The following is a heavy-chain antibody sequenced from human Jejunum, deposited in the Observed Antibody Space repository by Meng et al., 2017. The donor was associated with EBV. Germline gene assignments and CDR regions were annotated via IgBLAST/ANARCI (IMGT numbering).Heavy chain of an antibody. J-gene: IGHJ4*02. CDR2: IDYSGST. D-gene: IGHD5-12*01. CDR3: AGLRYSGYDRAFDY. CDR1: GGSVNSGNVY. V-gene: IGHV4-61*01. Sequence: PLRESGPGLGQPWETLSLPCPVSGGSVNSGNVYWSWIRQPPGKGLEWIGYIDYSGSTNYIPSLKSRVTISLDTSKNQFSLKLSSVTAADTAVYYCAGLRYSGYDRAFDYWGQGALVTVSS.